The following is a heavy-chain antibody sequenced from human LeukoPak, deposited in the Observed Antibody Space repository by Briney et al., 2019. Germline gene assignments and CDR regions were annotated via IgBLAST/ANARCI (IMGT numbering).Heavy chain of an antibody. Sequence: GGSLRLSCAASGFTFSSYAMHWVRQAPGKGLEYVSAISSNGGSTYYANSVKGRFTISRDNSKNTLYLQMGSLRAEDMAVHYCARELGGNSVGVDDWGQGTLVTVSS. CDR2: ISSNGGST. D-gene: IGHD4-23*01. J-gene: IGHJ4*02. CDR1: GFTFSSYA. V-gene: IGHV3-64*01. CDR3: ARELGGNSVGVDD.